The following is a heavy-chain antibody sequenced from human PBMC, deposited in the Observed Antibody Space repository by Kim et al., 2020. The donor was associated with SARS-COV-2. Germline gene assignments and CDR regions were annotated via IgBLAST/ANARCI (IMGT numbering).Heavy chain of an antibody. D-gene: IGHD6-19*01. V-gene: IGHV1-2*02. Sequence: SAQTFQGRVTVTGDTSISTAYLELRRLRSDDTAVYYCARERISVTDHFDYWGQGTLVTVSS. CDR3: ARERISVTDHFDY. J-gene: IGHJ4*02.